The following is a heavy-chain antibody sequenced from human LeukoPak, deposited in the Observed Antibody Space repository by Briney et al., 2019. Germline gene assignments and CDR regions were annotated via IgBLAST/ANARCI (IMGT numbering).Heavy chain of an antibody. CDR2: IRYDGGDK. CDR1: GFSFSSYG. V-gene: IGHV3-30*02. Sequence: GGSVRLSCAASGFSFSSYGMHWVRQAPGKGLEWVAFIRYDGGDKHYADSVKGRFTISRDSSKNTLFLQMNSLRAEDTAVYYCAKPYPYSGSFFVDYWGQGTLVTVSS. J-gene: IGHJ4*02. D-gene: IGHD1-26*01. CDR3: AKPYPYSGSFFVDY.